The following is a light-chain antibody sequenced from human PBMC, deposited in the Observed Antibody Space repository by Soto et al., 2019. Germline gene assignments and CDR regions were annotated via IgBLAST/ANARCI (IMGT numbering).Light chain of an antibody. CDR3: QQRSNWPIT. V-gene: IGKV3-11*01. CDR1: QSFSSY. J-gene: IGKJ5*01. Sequence: IVMTQSPATLSVSPGERATLSCRASQSFSSYLAWYQQKPGQAPRLLIYDASNRATGIPARFSGSGSGTDFTLTISSLEPEDFAVYYCQQRSNWPITFGQGTRLEIK. CDR2: DAS.